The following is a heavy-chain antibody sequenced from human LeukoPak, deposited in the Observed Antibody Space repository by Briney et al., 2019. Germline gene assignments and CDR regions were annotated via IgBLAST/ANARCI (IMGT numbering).Heavy chain of an antibody. V-gene: IGHV4-39*01. CDR2: IYYSGST. D-gene: IGHD6-19*01. CDR1: GGSISSSSYY. Sequence: SETLSHTCTVSGGSISSSSYYWGWIRQPPGKGLEWIGSIYYSGSTYYNPSLKSRVTISVETSKNQVSLRLSSVTAADTAVYYCARQGAGGRAFDIWGQGTMVTVSS. CDR3: ARQGAGGRAFDI. J-gene: IGHJ3*02.